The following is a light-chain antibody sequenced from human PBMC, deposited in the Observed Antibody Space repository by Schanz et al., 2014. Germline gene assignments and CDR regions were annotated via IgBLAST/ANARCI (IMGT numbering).Light chain of an antibody. CDR2: DAS. CDR1: QSVSSN. CDR3: QQRHTWPLT. J-gene: IGKJ5*01. V-gene: IGKV3-11*01. Sequence: EIVMTQSPATLSVSPGERATLSCRASQSVSSNLAWYQQKPGQAPRLLIYDASSRATGIPDRFSGSGSGTDFTLTISSLEPEDFAVYFCQQRHTWPLTFGQGTRLDIK.